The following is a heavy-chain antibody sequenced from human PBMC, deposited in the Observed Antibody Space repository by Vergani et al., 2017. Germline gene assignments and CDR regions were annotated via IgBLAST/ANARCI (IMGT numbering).Heavy chain of an antibody. J-gene: IGHJ5*02. V-gene: IGHV1-69*01. CDR3: ARAGQQLETINWFDP. D-gene: IGHD6-13*01. CDR2: IIPIFGTA. CDR1: GGTFSGYA. Sequence: QVQLVQSGAEVKKPGSSVKVSCKASGGTFSGYAISWVRQAPGQGLEWMGGIIPIFGTANYAQKFQGRVTITADESTSTAYMELSSLRSEDTAVYYCARAGQQLETINWFDPWGQGTLVTVSS.